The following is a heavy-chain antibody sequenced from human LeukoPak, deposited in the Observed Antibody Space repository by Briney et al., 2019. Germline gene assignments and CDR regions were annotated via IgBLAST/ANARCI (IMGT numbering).Heavy chain of an antibody. V-gene: IGHV1-69*04. D-gene: IGHD5-24*01. CDR3: ARDGDGYNWGFD. Sequence: ASVKVSCKASGGTFSSYAISWVRQVPGQGLEWMGRIIPILGIANYAQKFQGRVTITADKSTSTAYMELSSLRSEDTAVYYCARDGDGYNWGFDWGQGTLVTVSS. J-gene: IGHJ4*02. CDR1: GGTFSSYA. CDR2: IIPILGIA.